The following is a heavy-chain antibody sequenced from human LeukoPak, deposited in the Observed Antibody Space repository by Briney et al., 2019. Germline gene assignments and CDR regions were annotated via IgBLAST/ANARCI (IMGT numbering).Heavy chain of an antibody. Sequence: GGSLRLSCAASGFTFSSYSMNWVRQAPGKGLEWISYISSSISTIYYADSVKGRFTISRDNAKNSLSLQMNSLRAEDTAVYYCTRVPYSYGFSSDYWGQGTLVAVSS. V-gene: IGHV3-48*01. CDR2: ISSSISTI. J-gene: IGHJ4*02. CDR1: GFTFSSYS. D-gene: IGHD5-18*01. CDR3: TRVPYSYGFSSDY.